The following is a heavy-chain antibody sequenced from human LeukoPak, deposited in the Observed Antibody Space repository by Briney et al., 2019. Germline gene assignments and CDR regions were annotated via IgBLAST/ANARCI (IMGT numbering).Heavy chain of an antibody. J-gene: IGHJ6*03. D-gene: IGHD3-16*02. CDR1: GYTFTAYH. V-gene: IGHV1-2*02. Sequence: GASVKVSCKASGYTFTAYHIHWVRQAPGQGLEWVGWVNPNSGGTNWAQKFQGRVTMTRDTSISTAYMELSRLTSDDTAVYYCARRYRRWGSNYYYYYMVVWGEGTTVTVSS. CDR2: VNPNSGGT. CDR3: ARRYRRWGSNYYYYYMVV.